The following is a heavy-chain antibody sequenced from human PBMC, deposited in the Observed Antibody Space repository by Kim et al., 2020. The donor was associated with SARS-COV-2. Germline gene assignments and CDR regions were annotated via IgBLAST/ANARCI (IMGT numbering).Heavy chain of an antibody. D-gene: IGHD3-10*01. Sequence: GGSLRHSCAASGLTFSNYWMHWVRQTPGMGLMWVSRISRDGSDTRYADSVKGRFTISRDNAKNTVYLQMNSLRAEDTAVYYCTTELSRGHSWGQGTLVTVSS. CDR2: ISRDGSDT. CDR1: GLTFSNYW. J-gene: IGHJ4*02. CDR3: TTELSRGHS. V-gene: IGHV3-74*01.